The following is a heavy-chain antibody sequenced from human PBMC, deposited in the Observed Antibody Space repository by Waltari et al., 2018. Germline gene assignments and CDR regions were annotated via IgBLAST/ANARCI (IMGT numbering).Heavy chain of an antibody. J-gene: IGHJ5*02. CDR2: IYYSGST. D-gene: IGHD6-13*01. Sequence: QLQLQESGPGLVKPSETLSLTCTVSGGSISSSSYYWGWIRQPPGKGLEWIGSIYYSGSTYYNPSLKSRVTISVDTSKNQFSLKLSSVTAADTAVYYCARLMGYTGWFDPWGQGTLVTVSS. CDR1: GGSISSSSYY. V-gene: IGHV4-39*07. CDR3: ARLMGYTGWFDP.